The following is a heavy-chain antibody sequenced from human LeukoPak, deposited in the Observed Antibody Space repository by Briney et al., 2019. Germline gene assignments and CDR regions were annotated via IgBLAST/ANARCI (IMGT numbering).Heavy chain of an antibody. V-gene: IGHV1-69*05. CDR3: ARGLWFGELSSGY. CDR1: GGTFSSYA. J-gene: IGHJ4*02. D-gene: IGHD3-10*01. Sequence: ASVKVSCKASGGTFSSYAISWVRQAPGQGLEWMGGIIPIFGTANYAQKFQGRVTMTRNTSISTAYMELSSLRSEDTAVYYCARGLWFGELSSGYWGQGTLVTVSS. CDR2: IIPIFGTA.